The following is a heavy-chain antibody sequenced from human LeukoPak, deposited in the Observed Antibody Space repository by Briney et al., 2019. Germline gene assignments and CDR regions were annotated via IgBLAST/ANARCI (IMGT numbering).Heavy chain of an antibody. V-gene: IGHV4-59*01. CDR2: IYNSGST. CDR3: ARSSYYFDSGGYYVY. J-gene: IGHJ4*02. D-gene: IGHD3-22*01. CDR1: GGSISSYY. Sequence: SETLSLTCTVSGGSISSYYWSWIRQPPGKGLEWIGYIYNSGSTNYNPSLKSRVTISVDTSKNQFSLKLSSVTAADTAVYLCARSSYYFDSGGYYVYWGQGTLVTVSS.